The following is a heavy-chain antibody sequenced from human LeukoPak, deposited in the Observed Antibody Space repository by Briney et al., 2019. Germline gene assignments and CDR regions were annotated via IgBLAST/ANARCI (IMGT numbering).Heavy chain of an antibody. CDR2: IYYNGST. CDR3: ARGSSSSRPNFDY. V-gene: IGHV4-31*03. CDR1: GGSISSGGYY. Sequence: SQTLSLTCTVSGGSISSGGYYWTWIRQHPEKGVEWIGYIYYNGSTYYNPSLKSRITISADTSKNQFSLKVSSVTAADTAVYYCARGSSSSRPNFDYWGQGTLVTVSS. J-gene: IGHJ4*02. D-gene: IGHD6-6*01.